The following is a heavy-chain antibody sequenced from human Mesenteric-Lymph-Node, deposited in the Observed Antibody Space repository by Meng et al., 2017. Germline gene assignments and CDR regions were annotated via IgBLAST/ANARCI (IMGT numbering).Heavy chain of an antibody. D-gene: IGHD3-22*01. J-gene: IGHJ4*01. Sequence: QVQLVQSGAEVKKLGASVKVSCKASDYIFTSYGLSWVRQAPGQGLEWMGWISGHNGNTKYAQQFQGRVTMTTDTSTSTAYMELRSLRADDTAVYYCARVTMIGYFDYWGQGTPVTVSS. V-gene: IGHV1-18*01. CDR2: ISGHNGNT. CDR3: ARVTMIGYFDY. CDR1: DYIFTSYG.